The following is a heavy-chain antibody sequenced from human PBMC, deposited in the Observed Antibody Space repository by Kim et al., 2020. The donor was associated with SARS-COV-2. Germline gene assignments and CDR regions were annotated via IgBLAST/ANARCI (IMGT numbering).Heavy chain of an antibody. V-gene: IGHV1-69*13. Sequence: SVKVSCKASGGTFSSYAISWVRQAPGQGLEWMGGIIPIFGTANYAQKFQGRVTITADESTSTAYMELSSLRSEDTAVYYCARMYYDDSSGPSDYYYYGMGVLGQGATVTVSS. CDR1: GGTFSSYA. D-gene: IGHD3-22*01. J-gene: IGHJ6*02. CDR2: IIPIFGTA. CDR3: ARMYYDDSSGPSDYYYYGMGV.